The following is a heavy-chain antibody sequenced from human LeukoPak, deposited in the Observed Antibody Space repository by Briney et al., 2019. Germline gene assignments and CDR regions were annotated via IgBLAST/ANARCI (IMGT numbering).Heavy chain of an antibody. D-gene: IGHD6-13*01. CDR2: VSNSGANT. J-gene: IGHJ4*02. V-gene: IGHV3-23*01. CDR3: ANLHSSLGYNDASHVTYFDY. CDR1: GFTFGSYG. Sequence: GGSLRLSCAASGFTFGSYGLTWVRQAPGKGLEWVSSVSNSGANTYYADSVKGRFTISRDNSKNTLFLQMNSLRAEDTAVYYCANLHSSLGYNDASHVTYFDYWGQGTLVTVSS.